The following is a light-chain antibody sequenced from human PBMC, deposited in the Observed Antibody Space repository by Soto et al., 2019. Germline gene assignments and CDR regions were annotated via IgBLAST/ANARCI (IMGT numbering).Light chain of an antibody. CDR2: GAS. CDR3: QQYGSSVIT. J-gene: IGKJ1*01. Sequence: EIVLTQSPGTLSLSPGERATLSCRASQSVSSNYLAWYQQKPGQAPRLLIYGASTRATGIPDRFSGSGSGTGFTLTISRLEPEDFAVYYCQQYGSSVITFGQGTKVDNK. V-gene: IGKV3-20*01. CDR1: QSVSSNY.